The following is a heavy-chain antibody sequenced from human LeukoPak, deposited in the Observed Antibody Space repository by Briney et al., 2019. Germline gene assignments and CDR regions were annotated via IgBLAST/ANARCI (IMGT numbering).Heavy chain of an antibody. J-gene: IGHJ4*02. CDR1: GFTFRSYS. D-gene: IGHD3-3*01. Sequence: GGPLTLFCGPSGFTFRSYSMMWVRQAPGGRLEWVSSISSSSTYIYYADSVKGRFTISRDDAKNSLFLQMSSLRAEDTAVYYCARVWSDCYVTNCYISEYWGQGTLVTVSS. CDR2: ISSSSTYI. CDR3: ARVWSDCYVTNCYISEY. V-gene: IGHV3-21*01.